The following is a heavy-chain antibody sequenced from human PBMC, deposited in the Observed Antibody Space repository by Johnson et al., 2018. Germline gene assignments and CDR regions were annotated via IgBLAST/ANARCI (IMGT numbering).Heavy chain of an antibody. CDR1: GFTFSRYA. CDR2: IEYDGSNK. CDR3: AREIAWLIGGGYFQH. D-gene: IGHD3-22*01. Sequence: VRLLESGGGVVQPGGSLRLSCAASGFTFSRYAMHWVRQAPGKGLEWVAVIEYDGSNKYYADTVKGRLTISRDNSKNTLYLQMNSLRAEDTAVYYSAREIAWLIGGGYFQHWGQGTLVTVSS. J-gene: IGHJ1*01. V-gene: IGHV3-30-3*01.